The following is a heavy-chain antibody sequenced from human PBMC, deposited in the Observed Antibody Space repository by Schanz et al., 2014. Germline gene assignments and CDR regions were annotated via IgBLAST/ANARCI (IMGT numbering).Heavy chain of an antibody. Sequence: EVQLVESGGGLVQPGGSLRLSCAASGFIFSNSWMSWVRQALGKGLEWVANIKQDGSEKYYVDSVKGRFTISRDNAKNSLYLQMNSLTAEDTAVYYCARGVRIDYWGQGTLXTVSS. D-gene: IGHD3-3*01. V-gene: IGHV3-7*01. CDR2: IKQDGSEK. J-gene: IGHJ4*02. CDR3: ARGVRIDY. CDR1: GFIFSNSW.